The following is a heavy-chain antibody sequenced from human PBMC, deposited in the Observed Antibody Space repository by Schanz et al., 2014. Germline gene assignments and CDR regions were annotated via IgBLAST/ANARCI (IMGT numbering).Heavy chain of an antibody. CDR1: GFTFSNYA. CDR3: ARDPNTSAWLPYFDT. J-gene: IGHJ4*02. CDR2: ISSDGNQQ. D-gene: IGHD6-19*01. Sequence: QVQLVESGGGVVRPGGSLRLSCAGSGFTFSNYAIHWVRQAPGKGLEWVGVISSDGNQQYYVDSVRGRFTMSRDNSKNTVYLRMNSLRTDDTAMYYCARDPNTSAWLPYFDTWGQGTLVTVSS. V-gene: IGHV3-30*04.